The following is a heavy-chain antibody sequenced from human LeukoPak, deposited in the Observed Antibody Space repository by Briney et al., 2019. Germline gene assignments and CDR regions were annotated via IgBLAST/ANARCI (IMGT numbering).Heavy chain of an antibody. V-gene: IGHV1-24*01. Sequence: ASVKVSCKVSGCTLTELSMHWVRQAPGKGLEWMGGFDPEDGETIYAQKFQGRVTMTEDTSTDTAYMELSSLRSEDTAVYYCTTDILTGQGVNAFDIWGQGTMVTVSS. D-gene: IGHD3-9*01. CDR3: TTDILTGQGVNAFDI. J-gene: IGHJ3*02. CDR2: FDPEDGET. CDR1: GCTLTELS.